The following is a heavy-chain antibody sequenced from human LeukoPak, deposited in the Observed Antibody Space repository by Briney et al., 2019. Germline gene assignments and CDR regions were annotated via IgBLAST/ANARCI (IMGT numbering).Heavy chain of an antibody. V-gene: IGHV3-20*04. D-gene: IGHD2-21*02. CDR3: ARDLSATWYSLGY. Sequence: GGSLRLSCVASTLNIADYGMSWVRQAPGKGLEWVSGIDWSGEATSYSDSVKGRFTISRDNAKNSLYLQMISLRAEDTAVYYCARDLSATWYSLGYWGQGTLVTVSS. CDR1: TLNIADYG. J-gene: IGHJ4*02. CDR2: IDWSGEAT.